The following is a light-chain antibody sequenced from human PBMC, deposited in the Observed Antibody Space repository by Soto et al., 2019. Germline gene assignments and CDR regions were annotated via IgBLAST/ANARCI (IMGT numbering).Light chain of an antibody. CDR1: QSISSY. CDR3: HQRSTWPFT. J-gene: IGKJ3*01. V-gene: IGKV3-11*01. Sequence: EIVLTQSPATLSLSPGERATLSCRASQSISSYLAWYQQKPDQAPRLLIYDASNRATGIPARFSGSGSRTDFTLTISSLEPEDFAVYYCHQRSTWPFTFGPGTKVDI. CDR2: DAS.